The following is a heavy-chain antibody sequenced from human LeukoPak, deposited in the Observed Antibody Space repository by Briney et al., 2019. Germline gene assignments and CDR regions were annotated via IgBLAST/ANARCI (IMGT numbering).Heavy chain of an antibody. D-gene: IGHD1-1*01. V-gene: IGHV1-46*01. J-gene: IGHJ4*02. CDR3: ARWTTTFLDY. Sequence: ASVKVSCKASGYTFTNYYIHWVRQAPGHGLEWMGISNPSGDSTNYAQKFQGRVTMTRDTSTSTVYMDLSSLRSEDTAVYYCARWTTTFLDYWGQGTLVTVSS. CDR2: SNPSGDST. CDR1: GYTFTNYY.